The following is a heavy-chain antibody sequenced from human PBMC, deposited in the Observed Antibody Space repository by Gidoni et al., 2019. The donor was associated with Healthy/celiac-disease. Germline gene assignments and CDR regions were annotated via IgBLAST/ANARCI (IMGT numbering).Heavy chain of an antibody. D-gene: IGHD6-19*01. V-gene: IGHV3-30*18. Sequence: QVQLVESGVGVVQPGRSLRLSCAASGFTFRSYGMHWVRQAPGKGLEGVAVISYDGSNKYYADSVKGRFTISRDNSKNTLYLQMNSLRAEDTAVYYCAKELGGGAVAGRWGQGTLVTVSS. CDR1: GFTFRSYG. J-gene: IGHJ4*02. CDR3: AKELGGGAVAGR. CDR2: ISYDGSNK.